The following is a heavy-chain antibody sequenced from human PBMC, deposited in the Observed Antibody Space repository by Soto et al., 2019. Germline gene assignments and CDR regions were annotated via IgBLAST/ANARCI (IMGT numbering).Heavy chain of an antibody. Sequence: PSETLSLTCAVYGGTFSGYYWSWIRQPPGKGLEWIGEINHSGSTNYNPSLKSRVTISVDTSKNQFSLKLSSVTAADTAVYYCARGRHSITIFGVVITQNSYYYYYMDVWGKGTTVTVSS. CDR2: INHSGST. V-gene: IGHV4-34*01. CDR1: GGTFSGYY. D-gene: IGHD3-3*01. J-gene: IGHJ6*03. CDR3: ARGRHSITIFGVVITQNSYYYYYMDV.